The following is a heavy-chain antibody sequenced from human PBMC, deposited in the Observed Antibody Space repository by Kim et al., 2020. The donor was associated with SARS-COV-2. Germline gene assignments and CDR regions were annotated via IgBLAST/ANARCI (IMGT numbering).Heavy chain of an antibody. J-gene: IGHJ4*02. D-gene: IGHD3-22*01. V-gene: IGHV4-39*01. Sequence: PSLKSRVTISVDTPKNQFSLKLSSVTAADTAVYYCASTVNYYDSSGFDYWGQGTLVTVSS. CDR3: ASTVNYYDSSGFDY.